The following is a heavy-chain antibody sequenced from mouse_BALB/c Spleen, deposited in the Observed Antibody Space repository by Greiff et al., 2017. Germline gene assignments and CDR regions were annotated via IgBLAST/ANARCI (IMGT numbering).Heavy chain of an antibody. CDR1: GYAFSSSW. J-gene: IGHJ4*01. V-gene: IGHV1-82*01. CDR2: IYPGDGST. D-gene: IGHD2-4*01. CDR3: ARSNITREDAMDY. Sequence: VQLQQSGPELVKPGASVKISCKASGYAFSSSWMNWVKQRPGQGLEWIGWIYPGDGSTKYNKKFKGKATLTADKSSSTAYMQLNSLTSETSAVYFCARSNITREDAMDYWGQGTSVTVSS.